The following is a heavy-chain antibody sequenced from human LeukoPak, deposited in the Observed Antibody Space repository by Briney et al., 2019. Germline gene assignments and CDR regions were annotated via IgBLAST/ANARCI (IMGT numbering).Heavy chain of an antibody. CDR3: ARSSRYRALPDDY. J-gene: IGHJ4*02. CDR2: MNPNSGNT. V-gene: IGHV1-8*03. Sequence: ASVKVSCKASGYTFTSYDINWVRQATGQGLEWMGWMNPNSGNTGYAQKFQGRVTITRNTSISTAYMELSSLRSEDTAVYYCARSSRYRALPDDYWGQGTLVTVSS. D-gene: IGHD1-14*01. CDR1: GYTFTSYD.